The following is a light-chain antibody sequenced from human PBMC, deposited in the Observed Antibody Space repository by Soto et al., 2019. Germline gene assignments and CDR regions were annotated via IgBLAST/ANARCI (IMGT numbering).Light chain of an antibody. J-gene: IGLJ2*01. CDR2: DDS. V-gene: IGLV3-21*02. CDR3: QVWDRSSDQVI. CDR1: NIGSEKS. Sequence: SYELTQPPSVSVAPGQPARIACGGNNIGSEKSVHRYQQKPGQAPVLVVYDDSDRPSGIPERFSGSNSGDTATLIISRVEAGDEADYYCQVWDRSSDQVIFGGGTKLTVL.